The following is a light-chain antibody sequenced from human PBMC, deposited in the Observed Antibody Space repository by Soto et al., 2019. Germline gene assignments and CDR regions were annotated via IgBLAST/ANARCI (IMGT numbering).Light chain of an antibody. CDR3: QQYGSSPPLT. J-gene: IGKJ4*01. CDR1: QSVSSSY. CDR2: GAS. Sequence: DIELTQSPGTLSLSPGERATLSCRASQSVSSSYLAWYQQKPGQAPRLLIYGASGRSTGIPDRFSGSGSGTDFTLTIIRLEPEDFAVYYCQQYGSSPPLTLGGGTKVEIK. V-gene: IGKV3-20*01.